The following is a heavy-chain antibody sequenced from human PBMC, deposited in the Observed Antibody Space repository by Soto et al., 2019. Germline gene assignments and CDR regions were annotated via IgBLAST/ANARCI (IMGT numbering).Heavy chain of an antibody. CDR1: GYTFTSYA. D-gene: IGHD4-17*01. V-gene: IGHV1-3*01. CDR2: INAGNGNT. CDR3: ASPEEGLPYYFDY. J-gene: IGHJ4*02. Sequence: GASVKVSCKASGYTFTSYAMHWVRQAPGQRLEWMGWINAGNGNTKYSQKFQGRVTITRDTSASTAYMELSSLRSEDTTVYYCASPEEGLPYYFDYWGQGTLVTVSS.